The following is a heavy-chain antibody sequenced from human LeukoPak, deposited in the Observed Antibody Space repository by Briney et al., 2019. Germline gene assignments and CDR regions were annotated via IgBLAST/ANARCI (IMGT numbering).Heavy chain of an antibody. Sequence: SETLSLTCTVSGGSISSYYWSWVRQPPGKGLEWIGFVFYSGSTTYNPSLKSRVTISVDTSKNQFSLKLSSVTAADTAVYYCARGSDSSGWFSFDYWGQGTLVTVSS. CDR1: GGSISSYY. V-gene: IGHV4-59*01. CDR2: VFYSGST. D-gene: IGHD6-19*01. J-gene: IGHJ4*02. CDR3: ARGSDSSGWFSFDY.